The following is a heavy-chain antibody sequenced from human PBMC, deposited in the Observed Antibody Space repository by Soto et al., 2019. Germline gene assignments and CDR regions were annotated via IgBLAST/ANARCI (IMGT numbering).Heavy chain of an antibody. Sequence: ASVKVSCKASGYTFTSYAMHWVRQAPGQRLEWMGWINAGNGSTKYSQKFQGRVTITRDTSASTAYMELSSLRSEDTAVYYCASSAVTPIYYYYGMDVWGQGTTVTVSS. CDR2: INAGNGST. CDR3: ASSAVTPIYYYYGMDV. CDR1: GYTFTSYA. J-gene: IGHJ6*02. D-gene: IGHD4-17*01. V-gene: IGHV1-3*01.